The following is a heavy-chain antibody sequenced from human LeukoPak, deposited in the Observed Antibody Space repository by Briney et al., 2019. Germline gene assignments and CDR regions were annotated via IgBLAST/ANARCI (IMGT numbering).Heavy chain of an antibody. CDR1: GGSISSSSYY. Sequence: SETLSLTCTVSGGSISSSSYYWGWIRQPPGKGLEWIGSIYYSGSTYYNPSLKSRVTISVDTSKNQFSLKLSSVTAADTAVYYCAGAHYDFWSGYYNQWFDPWGQGTLVTVSS. D-gene: IGHD3-3*01. J-gene: IGHJ5*02. V-gene: IGHV4-39*07. CDR3: AGAHYDFWSGYYNQWFDP. CDR2: IYYSGST.